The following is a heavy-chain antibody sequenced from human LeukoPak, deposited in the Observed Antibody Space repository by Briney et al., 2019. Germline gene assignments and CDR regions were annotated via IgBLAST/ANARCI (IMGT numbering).Heavy chain of an antibody. V-gene: IGHV4-61*02. J-gene: IGHJ5*02. CDR1: GYSISSGYY. CDR3: ARESVGIAAAGYNWFDP. D-gene: IGHD6-13*01. CDR2: IYTSGST. Sequence: SETLFLTCTVSGYSISSGYYWSWIRQPAGKGLEWIGRIYTSGSTNYNPSLKSRVTISVDTSKNQFSLKLSSVTAADTAVYYCARESVGIAAAGYNWFDPWGQGTLVTVSS.